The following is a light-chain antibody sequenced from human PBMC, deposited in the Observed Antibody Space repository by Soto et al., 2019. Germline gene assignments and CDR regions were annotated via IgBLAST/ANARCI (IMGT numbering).Light chain of an antibody. CDR3: QQSHSIPYT. CDR1: QTISSY. CDR2: AAS. V-gene: IGKV1-39*01. Sequence: DIQMTQSPSSLSASVGDRVTITCRGSQTISSYLNWYQQKPGKAPKLLIYAASSLQSGVPSRFSCSGSGTDFTLTISSLQPEDFATYYCQQSHSIPYTFGQGTKLEIK. J-gene: IGKJ2*01.